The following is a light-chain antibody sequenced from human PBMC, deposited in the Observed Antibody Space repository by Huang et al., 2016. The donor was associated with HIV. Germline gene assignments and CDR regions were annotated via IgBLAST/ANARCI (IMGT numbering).Light chain of an antibody. Sequence: DIQMTQSPSSVSASVGDSVTITCRASQGIDSYLVWYQQKPGKAPRLLIYAASALHSGVPSRFIGRGSGTDFTLTISSLQPEDFATYYCQQANNFPYTFGQGTKLEIK. CDR2: AAS. V-gene: IGKV1-12*01. J-gene: IGKJ2*01. CDR3: QQANNFPYT. CDR1: QGIDSY.